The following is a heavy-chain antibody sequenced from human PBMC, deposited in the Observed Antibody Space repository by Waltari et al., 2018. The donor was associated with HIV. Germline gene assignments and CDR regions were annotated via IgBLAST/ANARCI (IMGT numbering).Heavy chain of an antibody. Sequence: QVQLVQSGAEVKKPGASVKVSCKASGYTFTSYDINWVRQATGQGLEWMGWMNPNSGNTGYAQKFQGRVTMTRNTSISTAYMELSSLRSEDTAVYYCARGRGDDFWSAHPADMDVWGQGTTVTVSS. CDR2: MNPNSGNT. J-gene: IGHJ6*02. CDR3: ARGRGDDFWSAHPADMDV. D-gene: IGHD3-3*01. CDR1: GYTFTSYD. V-gene: IGHV1-8*01.